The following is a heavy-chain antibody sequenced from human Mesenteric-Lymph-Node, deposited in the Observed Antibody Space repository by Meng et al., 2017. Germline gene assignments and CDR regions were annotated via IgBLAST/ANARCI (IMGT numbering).Heavy chain of an antibody. CDR2: IKSKTDGATT. V-gene: IGHV3-15*01. CDR3: TTDPNYYDSSGFYYRGGF. J-gene: IGHJ4*02. Sequence: GESLKISCAASGFTFSNAWLSWVRQAPGKGLEWVGRIKSKTDGATTDYAAPVKGRFTISRDDSKYTLFLQMNNLKTEDTAVYYCTTDPNYYDSSGFYYRGGFWGQGTLVTVSS. CDR1: GFTFSNAW. D-gene: IGHD3-22*01.